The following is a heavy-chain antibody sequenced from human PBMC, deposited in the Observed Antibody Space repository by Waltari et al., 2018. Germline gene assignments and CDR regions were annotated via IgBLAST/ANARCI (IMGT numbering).Heavy chain of an antibody. CDR1: GFTFGDYA. CDR2: IRSKAYGGTT. CDR3: TRERRCGGDCYPLRFDP. J-gene: IGHJ5*02. D-gene: IGHD2-21*01. V-gene: IGHV3-49*04. Sequence: GFTFGDYAMSWVRQAPGKGLEWVGFIRSKAYGGTTEYAASVKGRFTISRDDSKSIAYLQMNSLKTEDTAVYYCTRERRCGGDCYPLRFDPWGQGTLVIVSS.